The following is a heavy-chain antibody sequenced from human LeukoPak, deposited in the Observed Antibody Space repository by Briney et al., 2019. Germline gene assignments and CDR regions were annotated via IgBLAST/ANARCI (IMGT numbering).Heavy chain of an antibody. V-gene: IGHV3-20*04. CDR2: INWNGGST. J-gene: IGHJ6*03. D-gene: IGHD2-2*01. Sequence: GGSLRLSCAASGFTFDDYGMSWVRQAPGKGVEWVSGINWNGGSTGYADSVKGRFTISRDNAKNSLYLQMNSLRAEDTALYYCARDGCSSTSCYAPGDYMDVWGKGTTVTVSS. CDR1: GFTFDDYG. CDR3: ARDGCSSTSCYAPGDYMDV.